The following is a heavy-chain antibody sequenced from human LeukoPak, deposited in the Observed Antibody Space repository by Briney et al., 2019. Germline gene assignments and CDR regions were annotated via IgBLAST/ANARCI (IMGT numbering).Heavy chain of an antibody. CDR1: GFTFSSYG. CDR3: ARVNGEGYYFDY. CDR2: IWYDGSNK. J-gene: IGHJ4*02. V-gene: IGHV3-33*01. Sequence: GGSLRLSCAASGFTFSSYGMNWVRQAPGKGLEWVAVIWYDGSNKYYVDSVKGRFTISRDNSKNTLYLQMNSLRAEDTAVYYCARVNGEGYYFDYWGQGTLVTVSS. D-gene: IGHD1-1*01.